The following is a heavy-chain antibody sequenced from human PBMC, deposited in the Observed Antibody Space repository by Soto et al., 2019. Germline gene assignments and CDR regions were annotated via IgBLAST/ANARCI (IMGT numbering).Heavy chain of an antibody. V-gene: IGHV1-69*13. Sequence: ASVKVSCKASGGTFSSYAISWVRQAPGQGLEWMGGILPIFGTANYAQRFQGRVTITADESTSTAYMELSSLRSEDTAVYYCARAKYKSGDELEAMDVWGQGTTVTVSS. CDR3: ARAKYKSGDELEAMDV. D-gene: IGHD1-1*01. CDR1: GGTFSSYA. CDR2: ILPIFGTA. J-gene: IGHJ6*02.